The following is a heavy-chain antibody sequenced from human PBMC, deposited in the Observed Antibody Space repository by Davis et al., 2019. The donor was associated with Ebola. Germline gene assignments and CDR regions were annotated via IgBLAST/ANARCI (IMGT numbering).Heavy chain of an antibody. J-gene: IGHJ2*01. CDR1: GYTFTSYY. D-gene: IGHD5-12*01. Sequence: AASVKVSCKASGYTFTSYYMHWVRQAPGQGLEWMGMINPNDGRTIYAQKFQGRVTVTRDTSTTTVYMDLSSLRSEDTALYYCTTPGGQDSGYDVFDIWGRGTLATVSS. CDR2: INPNDGRT. V-gene: IGHV1-46*03. CDR3: TTPGGQDSGYDVFDI.